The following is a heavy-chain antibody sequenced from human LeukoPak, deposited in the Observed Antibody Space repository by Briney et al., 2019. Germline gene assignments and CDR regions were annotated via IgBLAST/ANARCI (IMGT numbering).Heavy chain of an antibody. D-gene: IGHD6-6*01. CDR3: AKGLEYSSSSACDY. J-gene: IGHJ4*02. CDR1: GFTFSSYG. Sequence: GGSLRLSCAASGFTFSSYGMHWVRQAPGKGLEWVAVIWYDGSNKYYADSVKGRFTISRDNSKNTLYLQMNSLRAEDTAVYYCAKGLEYSSSSACDYWGQGTLVTVSS. V-gene: IGHV3-33*06. CDR2: IWYDGSNK.